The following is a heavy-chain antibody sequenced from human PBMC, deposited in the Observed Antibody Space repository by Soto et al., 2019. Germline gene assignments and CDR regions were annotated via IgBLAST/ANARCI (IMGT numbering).Heavy chain of an antibody. CDR2: IYWDDDK. CDR3: ARINCIAPEQAFDP. CDR1: GFSLSTSGVG. V-gene: IGHV2-70*01. Sequence: SGPTLVNPTQTLTLTCTFSGFSLSTSGVGVGWIRQPPGKALEWLALIYWDDDKYYSTSLKTRLTISKDTSKNQVVLTMTNMEPVDTATYYCARINCIAPEQAFDPWAQGTLVTVSS. D-gene: IGHD6-13*01. J-gene: IGHJ5*02.